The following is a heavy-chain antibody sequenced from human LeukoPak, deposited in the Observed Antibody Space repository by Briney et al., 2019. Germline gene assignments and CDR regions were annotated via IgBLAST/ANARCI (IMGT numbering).Heavy chain of an antibody. V-gene: IGHV4-61*08. CDR1: GGSVSSGGYY. Sequence: SETLSLTCNVSGGSVSSGGYYWNWIRQPPGKGLEWIGRVSYSGSTNYNPSLKSRVTISLDTSKNQFSLKLSSMTAADTAVYFCARDPKSAVGYYYYGMEVWGQGTTVTVSS. J-gene: IGHJ6*02. CDR2: VSYSGST. D-gene: IGHD6-19*01. CDR3: ARDPKSAVGYYYYGMEV.